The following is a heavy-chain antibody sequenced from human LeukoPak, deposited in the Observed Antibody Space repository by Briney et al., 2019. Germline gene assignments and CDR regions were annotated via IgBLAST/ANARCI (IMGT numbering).Heavy chain of an antibody. D-gene: IGHD1-14*01. J-gene: IGHJ4*02. V-gene: IGHV4-59*02. CDR3: ARGPDNWDSFFDY. CDR2: MSYRGST. Sequence: SETLSLTCTVSGTSVTSYHWGWIRQPPGKGLEWFGYMSYRGSTYYNPSLKSRVTVSIDASKNQFSLKLYSLTAADTAVYYCARGPDNWDSFFDYWGQGILVTVSS. CDR1: GTSVTSYH.